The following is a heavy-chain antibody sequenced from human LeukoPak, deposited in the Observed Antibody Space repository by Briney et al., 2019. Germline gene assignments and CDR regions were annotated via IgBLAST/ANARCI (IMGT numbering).Heavy chain of an antibody. CDR1: GYTFTGYY. CDR3: ARLVLGSGSRGFDY. V-gene: IGHV1-18*04. Sequence: ASVKVSCKASGYTFTGYYMHWVRQAPGQGPEWMGWINSYNGNTNYAQKFQGRVTMTTDASTSTAYMELRRLRSDDTAVYYCARLVLGSGSRGFDYWGQGTLVTVSS. D-gene: IGHD3-10*01. CDR2: INSYNGNT. J-gene: IGHJ4*02.